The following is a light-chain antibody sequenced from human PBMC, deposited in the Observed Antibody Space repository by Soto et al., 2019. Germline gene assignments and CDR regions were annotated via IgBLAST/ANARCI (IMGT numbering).Light chain of an antibody. V-gene: IGKV1-5*03. CDR1: QTISSW. Sequence: DIQMTQSPSTLSASVGDRVTITCRASQTISSWLAWYQQKPGKAPKLLIYTTSTLQSGVPSRFSGSGSGTDFTLTISSLQPEDVATYYCQKYNSDPLTFGGGTKVDIK. CDR3: QKYNSDPLT. J-gene: IGKJ4*01. CDR2: TTS.